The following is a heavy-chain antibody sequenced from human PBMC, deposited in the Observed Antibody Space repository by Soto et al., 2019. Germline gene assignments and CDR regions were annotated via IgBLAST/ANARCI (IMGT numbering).Heavy chain of an antibody. D-gene: IGHD2-15*01. CDR1: GFTFSSYA. V-gene: IGHV3-23*01. Sequence: LGGSLRLSCAASGFTFSSYAMSWVRQAPGEGLEWVSAISGSGGSTYYADSVKGRFTISRDNSKNTLYLQMNSLRAEDTAVYYCAKVRGYCSGGSCLDYYYGMDVWGQGTTVTVSS. CDR3: AKVRGYCSGGSCLDYYYGMDV. J-gene: IGHJ6*02. CDR2: ISGSGGST.